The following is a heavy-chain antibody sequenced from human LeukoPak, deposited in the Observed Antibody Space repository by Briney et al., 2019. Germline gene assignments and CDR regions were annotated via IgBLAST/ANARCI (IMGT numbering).Heavy chain of an antibody. Sequence: PSETLSLTCTVSGGSISSSSYYWGWIRQPPGKGLEWIGSIYYGGSTYYNPSLKSRVTISVDTSKNQFSLKLSSVTAADTAVYYCVLDFWSGYPPYYFDYWGQGTLVTVSS. CDR3: VLDFWSGYPPYYFDY. CDR2: IYYGGST. V-gene: IGHV4-39*01. D-gene: IGHD3-3*01. CDR1: GGSISSSSYY. J-gene: IGHJ4*02.